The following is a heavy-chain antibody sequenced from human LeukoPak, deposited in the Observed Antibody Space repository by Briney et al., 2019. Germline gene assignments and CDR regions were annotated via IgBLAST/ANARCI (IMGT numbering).Heavy chain of an antibody. V-gene: IGHV3-21*01. D-gene: IGHD3-22*01. CDR3: AREGHYYDSSGYFDY. CDR2: ISSSSSYI. CDR1: GFTFSSYS. Sequence: GGSLRLSCAASGFTFSSYSMNWVRQAPGKGLEWVSSISSSSSYIYYADSVKGRFTISRDNSKNTLYLQMNSLRAEDTAVYYCAREGHYYDSSGYFDYWGQGTLVTVSS. J-gene: IGHJ4*02.